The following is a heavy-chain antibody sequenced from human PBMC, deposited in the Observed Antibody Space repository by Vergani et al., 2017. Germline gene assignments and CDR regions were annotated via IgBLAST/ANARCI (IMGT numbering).Heavy chain of an antibody. CDR1: GGSFSGYY. J-gene: IGHJ4*02. Sequence: QVQLQQWGAGLLKPSETLSLTCAVYGGSFSGYYWSWIRQPPGKGLEWIGEINHSGSINYNPSLKSRVTISVDTSKNQFSLKLSSVTAADTAVYYCARKQATHFDYWGQGTLVTVSS. CDR3: ARKQATHFDY. V-gene: IGHV4-34*01. CDR2: INHSGSI. D-gene: IGHD2-15*01.